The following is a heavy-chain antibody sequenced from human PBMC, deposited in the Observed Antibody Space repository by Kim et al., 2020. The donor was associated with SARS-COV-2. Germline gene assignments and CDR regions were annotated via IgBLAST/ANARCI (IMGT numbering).Heavy chain of an antibody. J-gene: IGHJ6*02. CDR3: ARDLYSGYSSPWGDLVGYYYYGMDV. D-gene: IGHD6-13*01. CDR2: INSDGSST. Sequence: GGSLRLSCAASGFTFSSYWMHWVRQAPGKGLVWVSRINSDGSSTSYADSVKGRFTISRDNAKNTLYLQMNSLRAEDTAVYYCARDLYSGYSSPWGDLVGYYYYGMDVWGQGTTVTVSS. V-gene: IGHV3-74*01. CDR1: GFTFSSYW.